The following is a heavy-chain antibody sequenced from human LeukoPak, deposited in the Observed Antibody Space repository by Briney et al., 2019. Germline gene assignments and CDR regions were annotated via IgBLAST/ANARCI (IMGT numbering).Heavy chain of an antibody. V-gene: IGHV3-48*03. J-gene: IGHJ4*02. Sequence: PGGSLRLSCAASGFTFSSYEMNWVRQAPGKGLEWVSYISSSGSTIYYADSVKGRFTISRDNSKNSLYLQMNSLRAEDTALYYCAKDSDPARPGSVDYWGQGTLVTVSS. CDR1: GFTFSSYE. D-gene: IGHD1-14*01. CDR3: AKDSDPARPGSVDY. CDR2: ISSSGSTI.